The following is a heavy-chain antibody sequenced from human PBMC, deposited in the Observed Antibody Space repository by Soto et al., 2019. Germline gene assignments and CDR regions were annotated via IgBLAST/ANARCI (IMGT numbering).Heavy chain of an antibody. D-gene: IGHD3-10*01. J-gene: IGHJ4*02. CDR1: GFSLSNARLG. CDR2: IFSNDEK. CDR3: ARVKDGSGSYYLNDY. Sequence: QVTLKESGPVLVKPTETLTLTCTVSGFSLSNARLGVSWIRQPPGKALEWLAHIFSNDEKSYSTSLKSRLTISKDTSKSQVVLTMTNVDPVDTATYYCARVKDGSGSYYLNDYWGQGTLVTVSS. V-gene: IGHV2-26*01.